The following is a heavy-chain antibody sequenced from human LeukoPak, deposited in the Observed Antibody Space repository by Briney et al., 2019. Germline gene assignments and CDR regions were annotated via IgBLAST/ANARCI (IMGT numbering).Heavy chain of an antibody. CDR1: GYTFTGYY. CDR3: ARQGPLWSGYYLGLDY. CDR2: LTPNSGGA. V-gene: IGHV1-2*02. D-gene: IGHD3-3*01. Sequence: ASVKVSCKASGYTFTGYYIHWVRQAPGQGLEWMGWLTPNSGGANYAQKFQGRVTLTRDTSISTAYMELTRLTSDDTAVYYCARQGPLWSGYYLGLDYWGQGTLVTVSS. J-gene: IGHJ4*02.